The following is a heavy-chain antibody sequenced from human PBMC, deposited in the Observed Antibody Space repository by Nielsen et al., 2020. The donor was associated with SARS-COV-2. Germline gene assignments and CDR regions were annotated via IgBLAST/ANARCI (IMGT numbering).Heavy chain of an antibody. CDR1: GYTFSKHY. V-gene: IGHV1-46*01. D-gene: IGHD1-26*01. CDR3: ARGAGGTLVPASLLWLDP. J-gene: IGHJ5*02. Sequence: ASVKVSCKASGYTFSKHYIHWVRQAPGQGLEWMGVVNPIGVGTTYAQKFQGRVTMTTDTSTRTVNMELSSLRSEDTAVYFCARGAGGTLVPASLLWLDPWGQGTQVTVSS. CDR2: VNPIGVGT.